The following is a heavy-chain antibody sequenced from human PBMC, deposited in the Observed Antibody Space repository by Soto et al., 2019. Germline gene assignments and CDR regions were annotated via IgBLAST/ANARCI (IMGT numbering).Heavy chain of an antibody. CDR3: GRAGVGVEGADSRPLDY. CDR1: GFTFGSHS. CDR2: ISGSGSYI. J-gene: IGHJ4*02. D-gene: IGHD1-26*01. V-gene: IGHV3-21*01. Sequence: EVQLVESGGGLVKPGGSLRLSCAASGFTFGSHSMYWVRQAPGQGLEWVSSISGSGSYIYYADSVKGRFTISRDNAKNSMYLYMKSLTAEDAALYYCGRAGVGVEGADSRPLDYWGQGTLVTVSS.